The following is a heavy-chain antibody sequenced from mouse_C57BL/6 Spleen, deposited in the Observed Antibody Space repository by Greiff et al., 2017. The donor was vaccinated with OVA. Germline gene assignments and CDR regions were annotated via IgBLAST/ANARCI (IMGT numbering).Heavy chain of an antibody. CDR3: TTRTTVVRGNARDY. V-gene: IGHV14-1*01. J-gene: IGHJ4*01. Sequence: EVQLQQSGAELVRPGASVKLSCTASGFNIKDYYMHWVKQRPEQGLEWIGRIDPEDGDTEYAPKFQGKATMTADTSSNTAYLQLSSLTSEDTAVYYCTTRTTVVRGNARDYWGQGTSVTVSS. D-gene: IGHD1-1*01. CDR2: IDPEDGDT. CDR1: GFNIKDYY.